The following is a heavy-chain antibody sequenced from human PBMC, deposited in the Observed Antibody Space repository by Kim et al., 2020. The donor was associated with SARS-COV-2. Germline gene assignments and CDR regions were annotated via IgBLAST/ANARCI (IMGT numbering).Heavy chain of an antibody. J-gene: IGHJ4*02. D-gene: IGHD3-10*01. V-gene: IGHV4-39*01. CDR3: ARVLWFGELLYPFDY. CDR1: GGSISSSSYY. CDR2: IYYSGST. Sequence: SETLSLTCTVSGGSISSSSYYWGWIRQPPGKGLEWIGSIYYSGSTYYNPSLKSRVTISVDTSKNQFSLKLSSVTAADTAVYYCARVLWFGELLYPFDYWGPGTLVTVSS.